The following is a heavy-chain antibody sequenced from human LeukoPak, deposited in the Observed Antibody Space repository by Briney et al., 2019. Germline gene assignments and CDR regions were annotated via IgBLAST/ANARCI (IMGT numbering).Heavy chain of an antibody. CDR2: IYYSGST. CDR3: ARDSATGYYSDY. Sequence: SETLSLTCTVSGGSISSSSYYWGWIRQPPGKGLEWIGSIYYSGSTYYNPSLKSRVTISVDTSKNQFSLKLSSVTAADTAVYYCARDSATGYYSDYWGQGTLVTVSS. CDR1: GGSISSSSYY. V-gene: IGHV4-39*02. J-gene: IGHJ4*02. D-gene: IGHD3-9*01.